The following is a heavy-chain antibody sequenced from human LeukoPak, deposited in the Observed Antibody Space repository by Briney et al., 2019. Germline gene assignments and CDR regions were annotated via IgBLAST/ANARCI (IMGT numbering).Heavy chain of an antibody. CDR2: MNPNSGNT. J-gene: IGHJ6*02. CDR1: GYTFTSYD. Sequence: ASVKVSCKATGYTFTSYDINWVRQATGQGHEWMGWMNPNSGNTGYAQKFQGRVTMTRNTSISTAYMELSSLRSEDTAVYYCARLIGGSGSYYKFYYYYGMDVWGQGTTVTVSS. V-gene: IGHV1-8*01. CDR3: ARLIGGSGSYYKFYYYYGMDV. D-gene: IGHD3-10*01.